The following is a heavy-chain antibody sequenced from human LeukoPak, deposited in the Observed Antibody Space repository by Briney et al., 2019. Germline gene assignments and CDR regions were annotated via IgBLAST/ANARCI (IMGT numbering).Heavy chain of an antibody. V-gene: IGHV4-59*01. D-gene: IGHD3-22*01. Sequence: SETLSLTCTVSGGSISSYYWSWIRQPPGKGLEWIGYIYYSGSTNYNPSLKSRVTISVDTSKNQFSLKLSSVTAADTAVYYCARGYYDSSGYYYGRPYYYYYMDVWGKGTTVTISS. CDR2: IYYSGST. J-gene: IGHJ6*03. CDR3: ARGYYDSSGYYYGRPYYYYYMDV. CDR1: GGSISSYY.